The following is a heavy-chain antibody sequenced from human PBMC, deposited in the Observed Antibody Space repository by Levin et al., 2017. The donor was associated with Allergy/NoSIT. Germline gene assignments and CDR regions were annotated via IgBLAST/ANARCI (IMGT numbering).Heavy chain of an antibody. D-gene: IGHD3-9*01. CDR1: GFTFSSYA. CDR2: ISGSGGST. Sequence: GGSLRLSCAASGFTFSSYAMSWVRQAPGKGLEWVSAISGSGGSTYYADSVKGRFTISRDNSKNTLYLQMNSLRAEDTAVYYCAKHPNVLRYFDWLLGGAYFDYWGQGTLVTVSS. J-gene: IGHJ4*02. V-gene: IGHV3-23*01. CDR3: AKHPNVLRYFDWLLGGAYFDY.